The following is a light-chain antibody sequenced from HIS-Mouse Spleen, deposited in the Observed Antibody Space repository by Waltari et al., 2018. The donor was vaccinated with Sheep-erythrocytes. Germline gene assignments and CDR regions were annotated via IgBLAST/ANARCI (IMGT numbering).Light chain of an antibody. J-gene: IGLJ1*01. CDR3: CSYAGSYNHV. V-gene: IGLV2-11*01. CDR1: SSDGGGYNY. CDR2: DVS. Sequence: QSALTQPRSVSGSPGQSVTISCTGTSSDGGGYNYVSWYQQHPGKAPKLMIYDVSKRPSGFPDRFSGSKSGNTASLTISGLQAEDEADYYCCSYAGSYNHVFATGTKVTVL.